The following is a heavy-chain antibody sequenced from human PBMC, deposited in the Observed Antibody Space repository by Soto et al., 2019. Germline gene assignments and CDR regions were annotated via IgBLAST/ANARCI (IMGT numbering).Heavy chain of an antibody. J-gene: IGHJ3*02. Sequence: GGSLRLSCAASGFTFSSYLMSWVRQAPGKGLEWVANIKQDGSEKYYVDSVKGRFTISRDNAKNSLYLQMNSLRAEDTAVYYCAREGDGIAVAGGAFDIWGQGTVVTVSS. CDR2: IKQDGSEK. CDR1: GFTFSSYL. CDR3: AREGDGIAVAGGAFDI. V-gene: IGHV3-7*01. D-gene: IGHD6-19*01.